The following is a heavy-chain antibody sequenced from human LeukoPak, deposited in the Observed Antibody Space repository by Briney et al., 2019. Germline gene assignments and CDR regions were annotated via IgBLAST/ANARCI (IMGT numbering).Heavy chain of an antibody. CDR3: PKPYYYDSSGYYEYYFDY. J-gene: IGHJ4*02. D-gene: IGHD3-22*01. CDR1: GFTFSSYA. Sequence: GGSLRLSCAASGFTFSSYAMSWVRQAPGKGLEWVSAISGSGGSTYYADSVKCRFTISRDNSKNTLYLQMNSLRAEDTAVYYCPKPYYYDSSGYYEYYFDYWGQGSLVTVSS. CDR2: ISGSGGST. V-gene: IGHV3-23*01.